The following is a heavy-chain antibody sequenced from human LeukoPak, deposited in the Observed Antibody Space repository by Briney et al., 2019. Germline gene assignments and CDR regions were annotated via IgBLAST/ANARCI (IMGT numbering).Heavy chain of an antibody. J-gene: IGHJ4*02. CDR1: GFTFTDTY. CDR3: AKGGRVGATFTAFDY. V-gene: IGHV3-11*01. CDR2: ISPSGTDI. D-gene: IGHD1-26*01. Sequence: GGSLRLSCAVSGFTFTDTYMTWIRQAPGKGLESLSYISPSGTDISYADSVKGRFTISRDNAKNSLYLQMNSLRAEDTAVYYCAKGGRVGATFTAFDYWGQGTLVTASS.